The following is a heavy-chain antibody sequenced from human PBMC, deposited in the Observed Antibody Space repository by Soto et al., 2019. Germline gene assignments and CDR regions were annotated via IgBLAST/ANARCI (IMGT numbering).Heavy chain of an antibody. CDR3: ASGGYYYDSSGSLDAFDI. J-gene: IGHJ3*02. CDR1: GYTFTSYG. D-gene: IGHD3-22*01. V-gene: IGHV1-69*13. CDR2: IIPIFGTA. Sequence: SVKVSCKASGYTFTSYGISWVRQAPGQGLEWMGGIIPIFGTANYAQKFQGRVTITADESTSTAYMELSSLRSEDTAVYYCASGGYYYDSSGSLDAFDIWGQGTMVTVSS.